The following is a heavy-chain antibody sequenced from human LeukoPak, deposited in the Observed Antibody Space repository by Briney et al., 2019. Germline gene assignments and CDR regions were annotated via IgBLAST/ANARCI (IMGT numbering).Heavy chain of an antibody. CDR1: GYTFTGYY. V-gene: IGHV1-2*02. Sequence: GASVKVSCKASGYTFTGYYMHWVRQAPGQGLEWMGWINPNSGGTNYAQKFQDRVTMTRDTTISTAYMELRRLRSDDAAVYYCARDPCRRYFVWFTQIDYWGQGTLVTVSS. CDR2: INPNSGGT. J-gene: IGHJ4*02. CDR3: ARDPCRRYFVWFTQIDY. D-gene: IGHD3-9*01.